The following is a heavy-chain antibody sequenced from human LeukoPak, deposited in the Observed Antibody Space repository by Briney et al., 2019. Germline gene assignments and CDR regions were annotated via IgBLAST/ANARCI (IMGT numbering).Heavy chain of an antibody. CDR3: AKDKNVVVPAAILGDP. J-gene: IGHJ5*02. Sequence: GGSLRLSCAASGFTFSSYAMSWVRQAPGKGLEWVSAISGSGGSTYYADSVKGRFTISRDNSKNTLYLQMNSLRAEDTAVYYCAKDKNVVVPAAILGDPWGQGILVTVSS. CDR2: ISGSGGST. V-gene: IGHV3-23*01. D-gene: IGHD2-2*01. CDR1: GFTFSSYA.